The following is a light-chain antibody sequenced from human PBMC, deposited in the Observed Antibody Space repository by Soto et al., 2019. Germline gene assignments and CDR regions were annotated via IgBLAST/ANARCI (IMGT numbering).Light chain of an antibody. CDR2: AAS. V-gene: IGKV1-39*01. CDR1: QSFSSY. J-gene: IGKJ3*01. CDR3: QQYDSLPPLFT. Sequence: DIQMTQSPSSLSASVGDRVTITCRASQSFSSYLNWYQQKPGKAPKLLIYAASSLQSGVPSRFSGSGSGTDFTPTIGGLQPDDFATYYCQQYDSLPPLFTFGPGTKVDNK.